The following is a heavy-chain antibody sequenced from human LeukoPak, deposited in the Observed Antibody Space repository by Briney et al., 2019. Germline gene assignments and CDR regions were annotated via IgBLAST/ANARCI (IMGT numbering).Heavy chain of an antibody. CDR2: ISYDGSNK. D-gene: IGHD3-22*01. CDR1: GFTFSSYG. CDR3: AKDKNYDSSGYPFA. Sequence: GGSLGLSCAASGFTFSSYGMHWVRQAPGKGLEWVAVISYDGSNKYYADSVKGRFTISRDNSKNTLYLQMNSLRAEDTAVYYCAKDKNYDSSGYPFAWGQGTLVTVSS. J-gene: IGHJ5*02. V-gene: IGHV3-30*18.